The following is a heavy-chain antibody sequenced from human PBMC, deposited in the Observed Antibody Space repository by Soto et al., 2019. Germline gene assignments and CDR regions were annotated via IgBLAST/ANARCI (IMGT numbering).Heavy chain of an antibody. Sequence: SETLSLTCTVSGGSISSYYWSWIRHPPGKGLEWNGYIDYSGSTNYNPSLNSRVTISVDTSKNQFSLKLSSVTAADTAVYYCARDGGAGYDFWSGYYSAPGFDPWGHGTLVTVSS. CDR3: ARDGGAGYDFWSGYYSAPGFDP. CDR1: GGSISSYY. CDR2: IDYSGST. V-gene: IGHV4-59*01. J-gene: IGHJ5*02. D-gene: IGHD3-3*01.